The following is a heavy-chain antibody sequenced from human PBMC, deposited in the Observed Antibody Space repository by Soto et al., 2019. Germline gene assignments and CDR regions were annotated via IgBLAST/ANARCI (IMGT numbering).Heavy chain of an antibody. V-gene: IGHV3-74*01. D-gene: IGHD6-19*01. CDR1: GFTFISYW. CDR2: INSDGSST. J-gene: IGHJ6*02. CDR3: ARDLEQWPLQGYYYGMVV. Sequence: GGSLRLSCAASGFTFISYWMHWVRQAPGKGLVWVSRINSDGSSTSYADSVKGRFTISRDNAKNTLYLQMNSLRAEDTAVYYCARDLEQWPLQGYYYGMVVWGQGTTVTVSS.